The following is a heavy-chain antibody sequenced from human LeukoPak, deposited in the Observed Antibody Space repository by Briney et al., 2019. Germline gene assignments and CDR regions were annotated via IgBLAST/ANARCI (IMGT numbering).Heavy chain of an antibody. CDR1: GGSFSGYF. J-gene: IGHJ1*01. Sequence: SETLSLTCAVYGGSFSGYFWSWIRQPPGKGLEWIGEINHSGSTNHNPSLKSRVTISVDTSKNRFSLKLSSVTAADTAVYYCARRLLGYCSGGSCYSGYFQHWGQGTLVTVSS. CDR3: ARRLLGYCSGGSCYSGYFQH. CDR2: INHSGST. V-gene: IGHV4-34*01. D-gene: IGHD2-15*01.